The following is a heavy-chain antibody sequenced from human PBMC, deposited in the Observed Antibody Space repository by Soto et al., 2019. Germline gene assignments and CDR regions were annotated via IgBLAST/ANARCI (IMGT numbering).Heavy chain of an antibody. CDR3: ARVWQGDYYYGMDV. D-gene: IGHD3-16*01. V-gene: IGHV1-3*01. CDR1: GYTFTSYA. Sequence: VASVKVSCKASGYTFTSYAMHWVRQAPGQRLEWMGWINAGNGNTKYSQKFQGRVTITRDTSASTAYMELSSLRSEDTAVYYCARVWQGDYYYGMDVWGQGTTVTVSS. J-gene: IGHJ6*02. CDR2: INAGNGNT.